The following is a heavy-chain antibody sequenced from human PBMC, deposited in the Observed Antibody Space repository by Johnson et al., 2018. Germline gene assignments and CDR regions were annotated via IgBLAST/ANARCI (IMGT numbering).Heavy chain of an antibody. J-gene: IGHJ6*03. CDR3: GRKAYYYYYLDV. CDR1: GFTFRSYW. Sequence: VQLVQSAGGLVQPGGSLRLSCAASGFTFRSYWMSWARQAPGTGLEWVATIKQDGSEKSYVDSVKGRFTYSRNNAKNSLYLQMKSLRAEDTAVYYGGRKAYYYYYLDVWGKGTTVTVSS. CDR2: IKQDGSEK. V-gene: IGHV3-7*01.